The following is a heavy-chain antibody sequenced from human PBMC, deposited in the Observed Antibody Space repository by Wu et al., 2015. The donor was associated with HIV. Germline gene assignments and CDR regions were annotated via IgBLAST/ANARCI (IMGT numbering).Heavy chain of an antibody. V-gene: IGHV1-18*01. CDR1: GYTFTSYG. CDR2: ISAYNGNT. Sequence: QVQLVQSGAEVKKPGASVKVSCKASGYTFTSYGISWVRQAPGQGLEWMGWISAYNGNTNYAQKLQGRVTMTTDTSTSTAYMELRSLRSEDTAVYYCARDRERITMVRGVISDAFDIWGQGTMVTVSS. CDR3: ARDRERITMVRGVISDAFDI. J-gene: IGHJ3*02. D-gene: IGHD3-10*01.